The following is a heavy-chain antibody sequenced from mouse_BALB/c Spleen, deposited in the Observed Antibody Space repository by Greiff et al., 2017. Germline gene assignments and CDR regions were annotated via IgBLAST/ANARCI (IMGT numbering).Heavy chain of an antibody. CDR2: IFPGSGNT. CDR1: GYSFTSYY. CDR3: AREEITTSYYYAMDY. J-gene: IGHJ4*01. V-gene: IGHV1-66*01. D-gene: IGHD1-3*01. Sequence: QVQLQQSGPELVKPGASVKISCKASGYSFTSYYIHWVKQRPGQVLEWIGWIFPGSGNTKYNEKFKGKATLTADTSSSTAYMQLSSLTSEDSAVYFCAREEITTSYYYAMDYWGQGTSVTVSS.